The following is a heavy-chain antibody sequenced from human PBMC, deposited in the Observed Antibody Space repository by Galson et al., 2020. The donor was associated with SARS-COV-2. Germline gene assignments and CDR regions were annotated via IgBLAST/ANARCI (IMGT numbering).Heavy chain of an antibody. CDR2: ISGSSGGT. CDR3: AKEEDTSGCFGGGLAC. D-gene: IGHD3-22*01. V-gene: IGHV3-23*01. CDR1: GFTFRNYA. Sequence: GESLKISCAASGFTFRNYAMTWVRQAPGKGLEWVSAISGSSGGTYYADSVKGRFTISRDNSKNTLYLQMNRLRAADTAVYYCAKEEDTSGCFGGGLACWGQGALVT. J-gene: IGHJ1*01.